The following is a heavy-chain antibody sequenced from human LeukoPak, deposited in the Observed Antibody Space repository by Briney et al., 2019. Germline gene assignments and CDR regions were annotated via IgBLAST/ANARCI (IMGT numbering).Heavy chain of an antibody. CDR3: ATGYCSSTSCYTGYYYYYMDV. Sequence: TGGSLRLSCAASGFTFSSYGMHWVRQAPGKGLEWVAFIRYDGSNKYYADSVKGRFTISRDNSKNTLYLQMNSLRAEDTAVYYCATGYCSSTSCYTGYYYYYMDVWGKGTTVTVSS. D-gene: IGHD2-2*02. CDR1: GFTFSSYG. J-gene: IGHJ6*03. CDR2: IRYDGSNK. V-gene: IGHV3-30*02.